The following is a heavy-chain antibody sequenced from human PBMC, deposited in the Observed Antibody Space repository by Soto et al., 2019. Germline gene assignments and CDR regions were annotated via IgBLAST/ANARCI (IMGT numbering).Heavy chain of an antibody. CDR2: ISYDGSNK. CDR3: ARDIFPYSYYDFWSGYYYYYYGMDV. J-gene: IGHJ6*02. CDR1: GFTFSSYA. D-gene: IGHD3-3*01. V-gene: IGHV3-30-3*01. Sequence: GGSLRLSCAASGFTFSSYAMHWVRQAPGKGLEWVAVISYDGSNKYYADSVKGRFTISRDNSKNTLYLQMNSLRAEDTAVYYCARDIFPYSYYDFWSGYYYYYYGMDVWGQGTTVTVSS.